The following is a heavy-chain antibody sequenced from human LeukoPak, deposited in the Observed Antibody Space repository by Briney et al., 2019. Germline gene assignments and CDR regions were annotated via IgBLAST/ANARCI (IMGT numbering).Heavy chain of an antibody. Sequence: SETLSLTCAVSGGSISSGGYSWSWIRQPPGKGLEWIGYIYHSGSTYYNPSLKSRVTISVDRSKNQFSLKLSSVTAADTAVYYRARENWTVDYFDYWGQGTLVTVSS. CDR2: IYHSGST. CDR3: ARENWTVDYFDY. J-gene: IGHJ4*02. D-gene: IGHD1-1*01. V-gene: IGHV4-30-2*01. CDR1: GGSISSGGYS.